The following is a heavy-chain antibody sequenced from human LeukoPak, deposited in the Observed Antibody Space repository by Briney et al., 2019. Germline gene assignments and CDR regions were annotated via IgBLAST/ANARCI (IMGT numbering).Heavy chain of an antibody. V-gene: IGHV3-30*04. J-gene: IGHJ4*02. CDR1: GFTFSSYA. CDR3: ARVTAVAETY. CDR2: ISYDGSNK. D-gene: IGHD6-19*01. Sequence: GSLRLSCAASGFTFSSYAMHWVRQAPGKGLEWVAVISYDGSNKYYADSVKGRFTTSRDNSKNTLYLQMNSLRAEDTAVYYCARVTAVAETYWGQGTLVTVSS.